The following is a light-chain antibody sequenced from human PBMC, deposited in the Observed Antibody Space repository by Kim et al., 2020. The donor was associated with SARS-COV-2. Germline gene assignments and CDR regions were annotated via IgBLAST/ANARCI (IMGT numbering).Light chain of an antibody. CDR1: SSNIGSNT. CDR3: AAWDDSLNAWV. CDR2: SSD. Sequence: QPVLTQPPSASGTPGQRVTISCSGSSSNIGSNTVNWYQQLPGTAPKLLIYSSDRRPSGVPDRISGSKSGTSGSLAISGLQSEDEADYYCAAWDDSLNAWVFGGGTQLTVL. J-gene: IGLJ3*02. V-gene: IGLV1-44*01.